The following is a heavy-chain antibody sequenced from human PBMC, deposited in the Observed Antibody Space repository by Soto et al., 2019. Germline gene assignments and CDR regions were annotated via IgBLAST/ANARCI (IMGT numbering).Heavy chain of an antibody. D-gene: IGHD3-22*01. J-gene: IGHJ4*02. CDR1: GFTFSDYY. CDR2: ISGGGGSTI. Sequence: VGSLRLSCAASGFTFSDYYMNWIRQAPGKGLEWVSYISGGGGSTIYYTDSVKGRFTISRDNAKNSLYLQMHSLRAEDTAVYYCARGRGYYDSSGYDYWGQGTLVTVSS. V-gene: IGHV3-11*01. CDR3: ARGRGYYDSSGYDY.